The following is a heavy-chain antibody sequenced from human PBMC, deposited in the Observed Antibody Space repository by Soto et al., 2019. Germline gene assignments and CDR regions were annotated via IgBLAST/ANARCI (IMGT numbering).Heavy chain of an antibody. CDR3: ATHGGYFDLFYYYYIDV. CDR2: IYYSGST. D-gene: IGHD3-9*01. V-gene: IGHV4-59*01. Sequence: QVQLQESGPGLVKPSETLSLTCTVSGGSISSYYWSWIRQPPGKGLEWIGYIYYSGSTNYNPSPKSRVTISVDTSKNQFPLTLSSVTAEDTAVYYCATHGGYFDLFYYYYIDVWGKATTVTVPS. CDR1: GGSISSYY. J-gene: IGHJ6*03.